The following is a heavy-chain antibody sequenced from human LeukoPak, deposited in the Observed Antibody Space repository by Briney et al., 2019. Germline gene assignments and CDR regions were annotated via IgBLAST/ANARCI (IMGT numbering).Heavy chain of an antibody. CDR2: IKQDGSEK. CDR3: AKDYNRAYYYGSGFDY. J-gene: IGHJ4*02. CDR1: GFTFSSYW. V-gene: IGHV3-7*01. Sequence: GGSLRLSCAASGFTFSSYWMSWVRQAPGKGLEWVANIKQDGSEKYYVDSVKGRFTISRDNAKNSLYLQMNSLRAEDTAVYYCAKDYNRAYYYGSGFDYWGQGTLVTVSS. D-gene: IGHD3-10*01.